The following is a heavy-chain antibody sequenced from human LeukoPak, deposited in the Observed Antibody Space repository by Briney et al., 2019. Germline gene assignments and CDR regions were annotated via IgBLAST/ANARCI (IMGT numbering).Heavy chain of an antibody. Sequence: GGSLRLSCVASGFTFSSYSMNWVRQAPGKGLEWVAVISYDGINKYYADSVKGRFTISRDNSKNTLYLQMNSLRAEDTAVYYCARDLRDVPQWLVRAFDYWGQGTLVTVSS. D-gene: IGHD6-19*01. V-gene: IGHV3-30*03. CDR1: GFTFSSYS. CDR3: ARDLRDVPQWLVRAFDY. CDR2: ISYDGINK. J-gene: IGHJ4*02.